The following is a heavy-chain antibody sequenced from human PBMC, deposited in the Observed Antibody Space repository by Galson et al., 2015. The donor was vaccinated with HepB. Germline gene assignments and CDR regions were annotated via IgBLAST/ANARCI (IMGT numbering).Heavy chain of an antibody. V-gene: IGHV3-30*18. CDR2: ISYDGSNK. J-gene: IGHJ6*02. CDR1: GFTFSSYG. CDR3: AKERVGDRPNYYYGMDV. Sequence: SLRLSCAASGFTFSSYGMHWVRQAPGKGLEWVAVISYDGSNKYYADSVKGRFTISRDNSKNTLYLQMNSLRAEDTAVYYCAKERVGDRPNYYYGMDVWGQGTTVTVSS. D-gene: IGHD2-21*01.